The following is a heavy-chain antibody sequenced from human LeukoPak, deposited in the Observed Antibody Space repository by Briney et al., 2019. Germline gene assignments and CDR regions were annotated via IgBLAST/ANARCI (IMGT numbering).Heavy chain of an antibody. J-gene: IGHJ3*02. CDR3: ASTWEPELPHDAFDI. CDR2: MNPNSGNT. CDR1: GYTFTSYD. V-gene: IGHV1-8*03. D-gene: IGHD1-26*01. Sequence: ASVKVSCKASGYTFTSYDINWVRQATGQRLEWMGWMNPNSGNTGYAQKFQGRVTITRNTSISTAYMELSSLRSEDTAVYYCASTWEPELPHDAFDIWGQGTMVTVSS.